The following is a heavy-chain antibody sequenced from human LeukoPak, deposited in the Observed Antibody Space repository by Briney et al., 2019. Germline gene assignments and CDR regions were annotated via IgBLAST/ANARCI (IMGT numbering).Heavy chain of an antibody. Sequence: ASVNLSCKVSGYTLTELSMHWVRQAPGKGLEWMGGFDSEDGETIYAQKLQGRVTMTEDTSTDTAYMELSSLRSEDTAVYYCATNVAAWTVGVGELGDPQYFDYWGQGTLVTVSS. CDR2: FDSEDGET. CDR3: ATNVAAWTVGVGELGDPQYFDY. V-gene: IGHV1-24*01. D-gene: IGHD4-23*01. J-gene: IGHJ4*02. CDR1: GYTLTELS.